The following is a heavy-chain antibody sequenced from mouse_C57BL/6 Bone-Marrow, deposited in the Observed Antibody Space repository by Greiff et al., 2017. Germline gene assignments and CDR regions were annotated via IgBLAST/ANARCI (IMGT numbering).Heavy chain of an antibody. CDR2: IYPGDGDT. V-gene: IGHV1-82*01. D-gene: IGHD1-1*01. CDR3: AREDYYGSSYRFAY. J-gene: IGHJ3*01. Sequence: QVQLQQSGPELVKPGASVKISCKASGYAFSSSWLNWVKQRPGKGLEWIGRIYPGDGDTTYNGKFKGKATLTADKSSSTAYMQLSSLTSEDSAVYFCAREDYYGSSYRFAYWGQGTLVTVSA. CDR1: GYAFSSSW.